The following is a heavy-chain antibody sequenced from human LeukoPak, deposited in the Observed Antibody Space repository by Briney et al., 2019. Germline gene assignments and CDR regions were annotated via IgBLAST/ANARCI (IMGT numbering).Heavy chain of an antibody. CDR1: GGSISNSIYY. D-gene: IGHD5-18*01. J-gene: IGHJ4*02. CDR2: IYYSGNT. Sequence: SETLSLTCTVSGGSISNSIYYWGRIRQPPGKGLEWIGSIYYSGNTYYNPSLKSRVTISVDTSKNQFSLKLSSVTAADTAVYLCARPGPGGYANYDYWGGDPG. V-gene: IGHV4-39*01. CDR3: ARPGPGGYANYDY.